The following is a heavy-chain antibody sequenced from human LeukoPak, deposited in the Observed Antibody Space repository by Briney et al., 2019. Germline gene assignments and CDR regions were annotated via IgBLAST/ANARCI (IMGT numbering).Heavy chain of an antibody. Sequence: GGSLRLSCAASEFSLSYYNLNWVRQAPGKGLEWVSSITSTGSYTFYADSVKGRFTISRDNAKNSLYLQMKSLRAEDTDIYYCARVASCDAFDIWGQGTMVTVSS. CDR2: ITSTGSYT. CDR1: EFSLSYYN. J-gene: IGHJ3*02. V-gene: IGHV3-21*01. CDR3: ARVASCDAFDI.